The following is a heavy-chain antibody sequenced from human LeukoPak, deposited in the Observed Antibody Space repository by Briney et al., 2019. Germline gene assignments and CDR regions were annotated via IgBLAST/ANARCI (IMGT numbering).Heavy chain of an antibody. CDR3: ARAQGRAAAGTAWFDP. Sequence: ASVKVPCKASGYTFTSYDINWVRQATGQGLEWMGWMNPNSGNTGYAQKFQGRVTMTRNTSISTAYMELSSLRSEDTAVYYCARAQGRAAAGTAWFDPWGQGTLVTVSS. CDR2: MNPNSGNT. V-gene: IGHV1-8*01. CDR1: GYTFTSYD. J-gene: IGHJ5*02. D-gene: IGHD6-13*01.